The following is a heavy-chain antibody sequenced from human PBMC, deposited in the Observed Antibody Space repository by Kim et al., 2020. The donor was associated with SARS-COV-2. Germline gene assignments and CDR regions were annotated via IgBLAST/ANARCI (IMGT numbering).Heavy chain of an antibody. Sequence: SETLSLTCTVSGVSVNTYYYNWIRHSPGKGLEWIGHISSSGTTNYNPSLKSRVTISADRSENQFSLKLTYVTAADTAVYFCAGGSGWLTDDWGQGTLVTVSS. D-gene: IGHD3-10*01. V-gene: IGHV4-59*02. CDR2: ISSSGTT. J-gene: IGHJ4*02. CDR1: GVSVNTYY. CDR3: AGGSGWLTDD.